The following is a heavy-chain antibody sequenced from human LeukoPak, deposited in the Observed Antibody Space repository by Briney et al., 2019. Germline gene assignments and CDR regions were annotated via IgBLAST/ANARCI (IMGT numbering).Heavy chain of an antibody. CDR1: GFTFSSYA. CDR3: AKFESYYGDYFCDY. Sequence: GGSLRLSCAASGFTFSSYAMSWVRQAPGKGLEWVSAISGSGGSTYYADSVKGRFTISRDNSKNTLYLQMNSLRAEDTAVYYCAKFESYYGDYFCDYWGPGTLVTVSS. V-gene: IGHV3-23*01. J-gene: IGHJ4*02. CDR2: ISGSGGST. D-gene: IGHD4-17*01.